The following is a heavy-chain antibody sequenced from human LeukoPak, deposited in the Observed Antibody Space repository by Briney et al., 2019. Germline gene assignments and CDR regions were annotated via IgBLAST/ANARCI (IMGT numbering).Heavy chain of an antibody. CDR3: ARDGGLVDFDS. CDR2: INPNSGGT. V-gene: IGHV1-2*02. J-gene: IGHJ4*02. CDR1: GYTFTGYS. Sequence: ASVKVSCKASGYTFTGYSLHWVRQDPGQGLEWMGWINPNSGGTGFAQKFQGRVTMTRDTSITTGYMELSRLTSDDTAVYYCARDGGLVDFDSWGQGTLITVSS. D-gene: IGHD3-16*01.